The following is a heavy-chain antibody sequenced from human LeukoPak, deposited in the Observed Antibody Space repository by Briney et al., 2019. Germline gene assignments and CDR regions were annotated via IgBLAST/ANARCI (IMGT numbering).Heavy chain of an antibody. V-gene: IGHV4-4*07. CDR1: GGSISGYY. Sequence: SETLSLTCTVSGGSISGYYWSWIRQPAGKGLEWIGRIYTSGSTNYNPSLKSRVTISVDTSKNQFSLKLSSVTAADTAVYYCARDTFGGVADAFDIWGQGTMVTVSS. D-gene: IGHD3-16*01. CDR2: IYTSGST. CDR3: ARDTFGGVADAFDI. J-gene: IGHJ3*02.